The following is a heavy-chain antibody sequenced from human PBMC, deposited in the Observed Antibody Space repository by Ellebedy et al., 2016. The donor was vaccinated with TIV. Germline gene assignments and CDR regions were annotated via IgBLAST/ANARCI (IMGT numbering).Heavy chain of an antibody. CDR3: ALRRLEAAVN. V-gene: IGHV2-5*02. D-gene: IGHD6-25*01. Sequence: SGPTLVXPTQTLTLTCTFSGFSLTTSGVGVGWIRQPPGKTLEWLAIIYWDDDKRYIPSLKTRLTITKDTSKNRVLLTITNMDPVDTATYYCALRRLEAAVNWGQGTLVTVSS. CDR1: GFSLTTSGVG. CDR2: IYWDDDK. J-gene: IGHJ4*02.